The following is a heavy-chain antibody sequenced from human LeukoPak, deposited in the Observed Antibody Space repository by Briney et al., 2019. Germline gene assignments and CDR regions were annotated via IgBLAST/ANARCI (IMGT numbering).Heavy chain of an antibody. CDR2: IYYSGSI. CDR1: GGSINSYY. J-gene: IGHJ4*02. CDR3: ARERDGYPQY. Sequence: SETLSLTCSVSGGSINSYYWSWIRQPPGKGLEWIGYIYYSGSIKYNPSLKSRVTISVDTSKNQFSLKLSSVTAADTAVYYCARERDGYPQYWGQGTLVTVSS. V-gene: IGHV4-59*01. D-gene: IGHD5-24*01.